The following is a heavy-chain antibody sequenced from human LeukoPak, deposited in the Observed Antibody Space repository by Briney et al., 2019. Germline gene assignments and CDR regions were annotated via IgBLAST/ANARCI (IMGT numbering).Heavy chain of an antibody. V-gene: IGHV4-59*01. J-gene: IGHJ4*02. CDR2: IYYSGST. Sequence: SETLSLTCSVSGGSINSYYWSWIRQPPGKGLEWIGYIYYSGSTNYNPSLKSRVTISVDTSKNQFSLKLSSVTAADTAVYYCARIGHEDYYFDYWGQGTPVTVSS. CDR3: ARIGHEDYYFDY. CDR1: GGSINSYY.